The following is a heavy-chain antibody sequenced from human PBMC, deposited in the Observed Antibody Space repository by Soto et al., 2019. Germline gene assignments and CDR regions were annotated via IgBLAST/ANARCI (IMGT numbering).Heavy chain of an antibody. CDR1: GYTFTNYG. J-gene: IGHJ5*02. CDR3: ARESAGRFDP. D-gene: IGHD1-26*01. V-gene: IGHV1-18*01. CDR2: ISVYNDNT. Sequence: ASVKVSCKASGYTFTNYGIKWVRQAPGQGLELMGWISVYNDNTNYAQNLQGRVTMTTDTSTSTAYMELRGLRSDDTAVYYCARESAGRFDPWGQGTLVTVYS.